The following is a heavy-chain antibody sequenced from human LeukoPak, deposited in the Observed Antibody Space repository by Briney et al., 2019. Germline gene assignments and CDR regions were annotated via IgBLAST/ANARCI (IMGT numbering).Heavy chain of an antibody. J-gene: IGHJ4*02. CDR3: ARYTGGGYGRYYFDY. CDR1: GDSISSTTHF. D-gene: IGHD2-2*02. Sequence: SQTLSLTCTVSGDSISSTTHFWSWIRQPAGEGLEWIGRMSTSGSTNYNPSLKGRVTISGDTSKNQFFLKLDSVTAADTAVYYCARYTGGGYGRYYFDYWGQGTLVTVSS. V-gene: IGHV4-61*02. CDR2: MSTSGST.